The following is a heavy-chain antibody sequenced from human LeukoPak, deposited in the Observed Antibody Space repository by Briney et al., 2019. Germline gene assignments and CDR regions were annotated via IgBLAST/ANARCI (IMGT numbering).Heavy chain of an antibody. D-gene: IGHD3-16*02. V-gene: IGHV1-18*01. CDR2: ISAYTGNT. Sequence: ASVKVSCKASGYTFTSYGISWVRQAPGQGLEWMGWISAYTGNTNYAQKLQSRVTMTTDTSTSTAYMELRSLRSDDTAVYYCARDLPRYDYVWGSYRFPFDYWGQGTLVTVSS. CDR3: ARDLPRYDYVWGSYRFPFDY. CDR1: GYTFTSYG. J-gene: IGHJ4*02.